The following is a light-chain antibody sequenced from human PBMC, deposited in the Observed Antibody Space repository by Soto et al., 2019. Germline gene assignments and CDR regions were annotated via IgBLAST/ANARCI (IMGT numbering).Light chain of an antibody. CDR3: STWDDSLNSVL. J-gene: IGLJ2*01. V-gene: IGLV1-44*01. CDR2: RDN. CDR1: TSNIGSNT. Sequence: QSVLTQPPSASGTPGQRVIISCSGSTSNIGSNTVNWYQQLPVTAPKLLIYRDNQRPSGVPDRFSGSKSGTSAYLAISGLQSEDESDYYCSTWDDSLNSVLFGGGTKLTVL.